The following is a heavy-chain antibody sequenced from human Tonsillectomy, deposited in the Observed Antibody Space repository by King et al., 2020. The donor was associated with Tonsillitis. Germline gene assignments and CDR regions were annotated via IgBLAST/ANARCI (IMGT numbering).Heavy chain of an antibody. V-gene: IGHV4-31*03. CDR3: ASMVTFFVFDF. J-gene: IGHJ4*02. CDR1: GGSISSGGYY. CDR2: ISYSERI. Sequence: QLQESGPGLVRPSQTLSLTCTVSGGSISSGGYYWSWIRQHPGKGLEWIGYISYSERIYYIPSLRSRVTISLDTSKNQFSLKLTSVTAADTAVYYCASMVTFFVFDFWGQGTLVTVSS. D-gene: IGHD2-21*02.